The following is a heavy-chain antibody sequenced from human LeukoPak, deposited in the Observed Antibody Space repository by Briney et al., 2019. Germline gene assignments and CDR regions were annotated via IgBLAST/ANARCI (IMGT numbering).Heavy chain of an antibody. J-gene: IGHJ4*02. CDR3: AKGVVVVAAKYYFDY. V-gene: IGHV3-23*01. D-gene: IGHD2-15*01. Sequence: GGSLRLSCAASGFTFSSYAMSWVRQAPGKGLEWVSAISGSGDSTYYADSVKGRFTISRDNSKYTLYLQMNSLRAEDTAVYYCAKGVVVVAAKYYFDYWGQGTLVTVSS. CDR2: ISGSGDST. CDR1: GFTFSSYA.